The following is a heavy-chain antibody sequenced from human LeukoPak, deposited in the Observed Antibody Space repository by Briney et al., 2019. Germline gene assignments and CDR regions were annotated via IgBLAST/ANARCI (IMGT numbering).Heavy chain of an antibody. J-gene: IGHJ4*02. V-gene: IGHV1-69*06. CDR1: GDTFISYV. Sequence: SVKVSCKASGDTFISYVISWVRQAPGQGLEWLGGIIPIFGSADYAQKFQDRVTITADKDTGLVYMELSSLRSEDTAVYYCARGPSGYHNTGGQGTLVTVSS. CDR2: IIPIFGSA. CDR3: ARGPSGYHNT. D-gene: IGHD5-12*01.